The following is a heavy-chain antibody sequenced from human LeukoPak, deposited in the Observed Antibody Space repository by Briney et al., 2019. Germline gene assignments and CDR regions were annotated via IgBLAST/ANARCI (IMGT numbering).Heavy chain of an antibody. Sequence: PGGSLRLSCAASGFTFSSYWMSWVRQAPGKGLEWVANIKQDGSEKYYVDSVKGRFTISRDNAKNSLYLQMNSLRAEDTAVYYCAKDGGYDFWSGYYMDYWGQGTPVTVSS. D-gene: IGHD3-3*01. V-gene: IGHV3-7*03. CDR1: GFTFSSYW. CDR3: AKDGGYDFWSGYYMDY. J-gene: IGHJ4*02. CDR2: IKQDGSEK.